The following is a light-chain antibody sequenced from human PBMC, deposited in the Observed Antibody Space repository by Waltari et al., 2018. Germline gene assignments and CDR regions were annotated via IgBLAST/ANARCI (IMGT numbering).Light chain of an antibody. Sequence: NFMLTQPHSVSESPGKTVTVSCTGSSGSIASNYVQWYQQRPGSAPTTVIYEDNQRPSGFPDRFSGSIDSSSNSASLSISGLKIEDEADYYCQSFDSTNVVFGGGTKLTVL. CDR2: EDN. V-gene: IGLV6-57*02. CDR1: SGSIASNY. J-gene: IGLJ2*01. CDR3: QSFDSTNVV.